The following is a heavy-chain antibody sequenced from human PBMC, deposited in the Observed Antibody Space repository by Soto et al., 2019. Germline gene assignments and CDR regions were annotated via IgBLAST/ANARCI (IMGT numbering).Heavy chain of an antibody. J-gene: IGHJ4*02. V-gene: IGHV4-4*02. CDR2: PHHSGRT. CDR1: GGSMSSSNW. CDR3: ARSAATALDY. Sequence: QVQLRESGPGLVKPSGTLSLTCIVSGGSMSSSNWWNWVRQPPGKGLEWSGEPHHSGRTNYNPSLKSRVIISVDESKNHFSLKLSSVTAADTAVYYCARSAATALDYWGQGTLVTVSS. D-gene: IGHD1-26*01.